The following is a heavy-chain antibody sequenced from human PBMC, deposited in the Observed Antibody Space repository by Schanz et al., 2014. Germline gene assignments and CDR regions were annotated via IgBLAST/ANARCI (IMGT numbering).Heavy chain of an antibody. CDR3: AKVAPAATYLDS. D-gene: IGHD2-2*01. CDR2: ISGSSSTK. V-gene: IGHV3-48*01. Sequence: VQLVESGGGVVQPRGSLRLSCAASEFSFSSFGMNWVRQAPGKGLEWVSYISGSSSTKYYADSVKGRFTISRDNGKKSLYLQMNSLRAEDTAVYFCAKVAPAATYLDSWGLGTLVTVSS. J-gene: IGHJ4*02. CDR1: EFSFSSFG.